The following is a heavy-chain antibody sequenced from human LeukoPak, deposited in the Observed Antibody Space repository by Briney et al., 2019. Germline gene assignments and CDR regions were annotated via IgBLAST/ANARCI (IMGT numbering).Heavy chain of an antibody. J-gene: IGHJ6*02. CDR2: ISGSSGKT. Sequence: GSLRLSCAASGFTFNNYAMSWVRQAPGKGLEWVPGISGSSGKTNYADAVKGRFTISRDNSKNTLYLQMNSLRAEDTAVYYCAKDPPNGMDVWGQGTTVTVSS. CDR3: AKDPPNGMDV. CDR1: GFTFNNYA. V-gene: IGHV3-23*01.